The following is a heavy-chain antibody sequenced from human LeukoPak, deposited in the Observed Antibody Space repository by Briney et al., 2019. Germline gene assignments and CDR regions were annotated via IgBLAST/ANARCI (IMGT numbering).Heavy chain of an antibody. Sequence: GGSLRLSCAASGFTFSSYGMHWVRQAPGKGLEWVAVISYDGSNKYYADSVKGRFTISRDNSKNTLYLQMNSLRAEDTAVYYCAKEGAIVEYYFDYWGQGTQVTVSS. CDR3: AKEGAIVEYYFDY. V-gene: IGHV3-30*18. CDR2: ISYDGSNK. CDR1: GFTFSSYG. J-gene: IGHJ4*02. D-gene: IGHD1-26*01.